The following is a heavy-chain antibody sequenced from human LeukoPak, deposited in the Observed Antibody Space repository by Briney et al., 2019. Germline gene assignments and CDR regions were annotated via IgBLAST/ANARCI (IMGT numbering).Heavy chain of an antibody. Sequence: PSQTLSLTCDISGDTVSSNSAAWNWIRQSPSRGLEWLGRTYYRSKWYYDYAVSVKSRMTISPDTSKNQFSLQLNSVTADDTAVYYCARGFAVDFWGQGTMVTVSS. V-gene: IGHV6-1*01. CDR3: ARGFAVDF. CDR1: GDTVSSNSAA. J-gene: IGHJ3*01. CDR2: TYYRSKWYY.